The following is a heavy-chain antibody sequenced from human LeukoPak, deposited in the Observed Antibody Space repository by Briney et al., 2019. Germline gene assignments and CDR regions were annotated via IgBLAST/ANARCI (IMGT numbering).Heavy chain of an antibody. J-gene: IGHJ6*03. CDR1: GFTFSSYE. CDR2: ISSSGSTI. D-gene: IGHD3-10*01. CDR3: ARGKTGSYYSRGYYMDV. V-gene: IGHV3-48*03. Sequence: PGGSLRLSCAASGFTFSSYEMNWVRQAPGKGLEWVSYISSSGSTIYYADSVKGRFTISRDNAKNSLYLQMNSLRAEDTAVYYCARGKTGSYYSRGYYMDVWGKGTTVTISS.